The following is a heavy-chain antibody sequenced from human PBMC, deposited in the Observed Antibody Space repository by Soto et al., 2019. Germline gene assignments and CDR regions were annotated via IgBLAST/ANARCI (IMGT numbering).Heavy chain of an antibody. D-gene: IGHD3-10*01. J-gene: IGHJ6*02. CDR2: IKSKTDGGTT. CDR1: GFTFSNAW. CDR3: TTSRGYYYYGMDV. Sequence: LRLSCAASGFTFSNAWMSWVRQAPGKGLEWVGRIKSKTDGGTTDYAAPVKGRFTISRDDSKNTLYLQMNSLKTEDTAVYYCTTSRGYYYYGMDVWGQGTTVTVSS. V-gene: IGHV3-15*01.